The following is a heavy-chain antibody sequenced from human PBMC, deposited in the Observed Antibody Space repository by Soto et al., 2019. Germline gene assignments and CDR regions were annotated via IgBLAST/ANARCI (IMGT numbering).Heavy chain of an antibody. Sequence: QVQLVESGGGVVQPGRSLRLSCAASGFTFRSYAMHWVRQAPXXXXXXXXXXXXXXSNKFYRDYVKGRFTISRDNSKNTLYLQINSLRYEDTAVYYCARGDREDIAVVIGVRPGEYGVDVWGQGTTVTVSS. CDR2: XXXXXSNK. J-gene: IGHJ6*02. V-gene: IGHV3-30*10. D-gene: IGHD2-15*01. CDR1: GFTFRSYA. CDR3: ARGDREDIAVVIGVRPGEYGVDV.